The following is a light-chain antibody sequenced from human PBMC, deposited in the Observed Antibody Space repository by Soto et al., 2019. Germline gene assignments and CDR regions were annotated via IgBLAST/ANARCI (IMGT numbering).Light chain of an antibody. CDR1: QSVSSSY. CDR2: GAS. V-gene: IGKV3-20*01. Sequence: IVLTHSPGTLSLSPGERATLSCRASQSVSSSYLAWYQQKPGQAPRLLIYGASSRATGIPDRFSGSGSGTDFTLTISRLEPEDFAVYYCQQHGSSPPWTFGQGTKVAIK. J-gene: IGKJ1*01. CDR3: QQHGSSPPWT.